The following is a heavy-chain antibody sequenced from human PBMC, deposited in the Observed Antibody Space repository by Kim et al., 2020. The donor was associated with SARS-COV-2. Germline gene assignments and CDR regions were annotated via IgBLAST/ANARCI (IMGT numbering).Heavy chain of an antibody. CDR2: INTDGTFS. D-gene: IGHD3-16*01. J-gene: IGHJ4*02. CDR3: AGAVGPTRNDF. Sequence: GGSLRLSCAASGFTFRIYWMHWVRQAPGKGLVWVSRINTDGTFSNYADSVRGRFTISRDLATNTVYLQMNSLRAEDTAVYFCAGAVGPTRNDFWGQGALV. V-gene: IGHV3-74*01. CDR1: GFTFRIYW.